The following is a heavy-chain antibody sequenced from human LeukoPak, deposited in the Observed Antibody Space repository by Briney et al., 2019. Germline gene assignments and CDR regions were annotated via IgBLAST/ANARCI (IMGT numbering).Heavy chain of an antibody. V-gene: IGHV3-69-1*01. CDR1: GFTFSAYA. Sequence: GGSLSLSCEASGFTFSAYAMTWVRQAPGQGLEWVSSIGSDNKPHYSESVKGRFAISRDNAKNTLYLQMNSLRAEDTAVYYCARDRGYTQDYWGQGTLVTVSS. CDR2: IGSDNKP. D-gene: IGHD5-12*01. CDR3: ARDRGYTQDY. J-gene: IGHJ4*02.